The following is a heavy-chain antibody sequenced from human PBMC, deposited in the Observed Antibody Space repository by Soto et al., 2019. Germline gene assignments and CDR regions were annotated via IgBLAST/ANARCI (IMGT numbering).Heavy chain of an antibody. J-gene: IGHJ3*02. CDR1: GFTFGDYA. V-gene: IGHV3-49*03. CDR2: IRSKAYVGTT. CDR3: TRKATKNVLRYFDWFEPGAFDI. D-gene: IGHD3-9*01. Sequence: GSLRLSCTASGFTFGDYAMSWFRQDPGKGLEWVGFIRSKAYVGTTEYAASVKGRFTISRDDSKSIAYLQMNSLKTEDTAVYYCTRKATKNVLRYFDWFEPGAFDIWGQGTLVTVSS.